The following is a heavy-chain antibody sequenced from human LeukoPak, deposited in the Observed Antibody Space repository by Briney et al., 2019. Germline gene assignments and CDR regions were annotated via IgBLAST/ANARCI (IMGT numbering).Heavy chain of an antibody. CDR2: ISGSGGST. Sequence: PGASLRLSCAASGFTFSSYAMSWVRQAPGKGLEWVSAISGSGGSTYYADSVKGRFTISRDNSKNTLYLQMNSLRAEDTAVYYCARVKNDNVWGSYRPPKFGWFDPWGQGTLVTVSS. J-gene: IGHJ5*02. CDR1: GFTFSSYA. D-gene: IGHD3-16*02. V-gene: IGHV3-23*01. CDR3: ARVKNDNVWGSYRPPKFGWFDP.